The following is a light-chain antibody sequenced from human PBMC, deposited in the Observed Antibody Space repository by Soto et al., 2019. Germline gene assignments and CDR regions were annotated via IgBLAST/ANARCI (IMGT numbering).Light chain of an antibody. J-gene: IGLJ2*01. Sequence: QSALTQPRSVSGSPGQSVTISCTGTSSDVGGYNYVSWYQQHPGKAPKLMIYDVSKRPSGVPDRFSGSKSGNTASLTISGLQAEDEADHYCCSYAGSYMVFGGGTKLTVL. CDR3: CSYAGSYMV. CDR2: DVS. CDR1: SSDVGGYNY. V-gene: IGLV2-11*01.